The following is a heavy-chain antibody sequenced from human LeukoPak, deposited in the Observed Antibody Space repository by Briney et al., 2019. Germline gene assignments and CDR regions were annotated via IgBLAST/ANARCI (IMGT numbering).Heavy chain of an antibody. V-gene: IGHV3-53*01. D-gene: IGHD6-13*01. Sequence: GGSLRLSCAASGFTVTNNYMTWVRQAPGKGLDWVSVIYSDGRTYYADSVKDRFIISRDNSKNTLYLQMNSLKPEDTALYYCAGNLYSSSWSDYWGRGTLVTVPS. J-gene: IGHJ4*02. CDR2: IYSDGRT. CDR1: GFTVTNNY. CDR3: AGNLYSSSWSDY.